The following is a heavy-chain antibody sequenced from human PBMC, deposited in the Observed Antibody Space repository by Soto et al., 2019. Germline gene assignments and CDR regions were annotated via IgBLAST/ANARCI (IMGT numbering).Heavy chain of an antibody. Sequence: QLHLVQSGAVVKKPGASVTVSCSASGYPVTAYYMHWVRQAPGRGLEWMGGINPATGAEKYTQTFRGRVTMTGDTSTGTVFMELSGRTSEDTAVFYWARGGGVGVAGSAAFDMWGQGTLVTVSS. V-gene: IGHV1-2*02. J-gene: IGHJ3*02. D-gene: IGHD3-3*01. CDR2: INPATGAE. CDR1: GYPVTAYY. CDR3: ARGGGVGVAGSAAFDM.